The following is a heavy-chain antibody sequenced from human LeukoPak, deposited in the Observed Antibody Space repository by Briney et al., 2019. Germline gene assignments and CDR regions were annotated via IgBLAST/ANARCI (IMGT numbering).Heavy chain of an antibody. CDR2: ISHSGST. CDR1: GGSFSGYY. V-gene: IGHV4-34*01. D-gene: IGHD3-10*01. J-gene: IGHJ3*02. Sequence: SETLSLTCAVYGGSFSGYYWSWLRQPPGKGLEWVGEISHSGSTNDNPSLKSRVTISLDTSRNQFSLKLNSVTAADTAVYYCAKSNGYGLVDIWGQGTMVTVSS. CDR3: AKSNGYGLVDI.